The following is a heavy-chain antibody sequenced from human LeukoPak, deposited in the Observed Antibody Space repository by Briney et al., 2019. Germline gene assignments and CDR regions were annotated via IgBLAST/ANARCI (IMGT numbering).Heavy chain of an antibody. V-gene: IGHV3-23*01. J-gene: IGHJ4*02. CDR2: IGGSDDTT. Sequence: GQSLRLSCAASGFSLRTYAMNWVRQFPGKGLEWVCSIGGSDDTTYYADSVKGRFTISSDFSTNTVSLQMNSLRAEDTAVYFCAKGLVVNDNYFDNWGQGTLVTVPS. CDR3: AKGLVVNDNYFDN. CDR1: GFSLRTYA. D-gene: IGHD2-15*01.